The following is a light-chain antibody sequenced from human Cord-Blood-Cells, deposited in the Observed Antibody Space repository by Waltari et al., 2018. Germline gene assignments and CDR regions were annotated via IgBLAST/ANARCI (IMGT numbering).Light chain of an antibody. CDR3: QQYGSSLTLT. CDR2: GAS. Sequence: IVFTLSPGTQTLSPVERATLSCRASQSVSSSYLAWYQQQPGQAPRLLIYGASSRATGSPARLSGSGSGTDFTLTISRLEPEDFAVYYCQQYGSSLTLTFGGGTKVEIK. V-gene: IGKV3-20*01. CDR1: QSVSSSY. J-gene: IGKJ4*01.